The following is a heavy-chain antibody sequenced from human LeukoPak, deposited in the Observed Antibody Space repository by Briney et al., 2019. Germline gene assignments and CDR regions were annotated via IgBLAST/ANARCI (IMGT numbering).Heavy chain of an antibody. J-gene: IGHJ3*02. CDR1: GGSISSYY. CDR3: AGYGAVTTSEEAFDI. D-gene: IGHD4-17*01. V-gene: IGHV4-59*08. Sequence: SETLSLTCTVSGGSISSYYWSWIRQPPGKGLEWIGYIYYSGSTNYNPSLKSRVTIPVDTSKNQFSLKLSSVTAADTAVYYCAGYGAVTTSEEAFDIWGQGTMVTVSS. CDR2: IYYSGST.